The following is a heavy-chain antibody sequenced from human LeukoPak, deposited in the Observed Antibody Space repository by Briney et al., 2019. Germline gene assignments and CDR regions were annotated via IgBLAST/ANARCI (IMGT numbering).Heavy chain of an antibody. Sequence: ASVKVSCKASGGTFSSYAISWVRQAPGLGLEWMGGIIPIFGTANYAQKFQGRVTITADKSTSTAYMELSSLRSEDTAVYYCARAYSSSSDAYFDYWGQGTLVTVSS. CDR1: GGTFSSYA. V-gene: IGHV1-69*06. CDR2: IIPIFGTA. D-gene: IGHD6-6*01. J-gene: IGHJ4*02. CDR3: ARAYSSSSDAYFDY.